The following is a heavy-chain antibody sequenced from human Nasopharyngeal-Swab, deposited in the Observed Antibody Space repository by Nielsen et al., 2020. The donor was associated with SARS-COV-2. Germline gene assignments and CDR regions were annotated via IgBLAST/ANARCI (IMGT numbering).Heavy chain of an antibody. J-gene: IGHJ6*02. CDR2: IWNDGSNK. D-gene: IGHD6-13*01. CDR3: ARGWGSSWLYHYAMDV. V-gene: IGHV3-33*01. CDR1: GFTFSSYG. Sequence: GGSLRLSCAASGFTFSSYGMHWVRQAPGKGLEWVAVIWNDGSNKFYADSVKGRFTISRDNSKNTVFLQMNSLRAEDTAVYYCARGWGSSWLYHYAMDVWGQGTTVTVSS.